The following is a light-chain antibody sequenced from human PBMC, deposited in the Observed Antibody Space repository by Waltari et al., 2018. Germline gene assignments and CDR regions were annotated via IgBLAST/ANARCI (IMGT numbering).Light chain of an antibody. V-gene: IGKV3-20*01. Sequence: EIVLTQSPGTLSLSPGEGATLSCRASQSVSRSLAWYQQKPGQASRLLIYDASTRATGIPDRFSGSGSGTDFSLTISRLEPEDFAVYYCQKYVSLPATFGQGTTVEIK. J-gene: IGKJ1*01. CDR3: QKYVSLPAT. CDR1: QSVSRS. CDR2: DAS.